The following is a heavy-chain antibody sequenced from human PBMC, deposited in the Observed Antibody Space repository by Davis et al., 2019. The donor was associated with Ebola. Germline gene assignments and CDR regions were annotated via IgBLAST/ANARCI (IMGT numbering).Heavy chain of an antibody. D-gene: IGHD3-9*01. CDR3: ARGAPPDILTGYYRLYYFDY. V-gene: IGHV4-59*01. Sequence: SETLSLTCTVSGGSISRYYWSWIRQPPGKGLEWIGYINYSGNTNYNPSLKSRVTISVDTSRNQFSLKMRSVTAADTAVYYCARGAPPDILTGYYRLYYFDYWGQGTLVTVSS. CDR1: GGSISRYY. CDR2: INYSGNT. J-gene: IGHJ4*02.